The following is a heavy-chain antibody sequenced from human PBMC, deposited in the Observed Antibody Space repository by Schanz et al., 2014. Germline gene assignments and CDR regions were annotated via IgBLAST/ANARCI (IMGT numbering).Heavy chain of an antibody. CDR3: AKCIGWYGRCAFDI. V-gene: IGHV3-NL1*01. D-gene: IGHD6-19*01. J-gene: IGHJ3*02. CDR1: GFTFSSYG. CDR2: IYSGGST. Sequence: VQLVESGGGLGQPGGSLRLSCAASGFTFSSYGMHWVRQAPGKGLEWVAVIYSGGSTFYTDSVKGRFTISRDNSKNTLYLQMNSLIAEDTAVYYCAKCIGWYGRCAFDIWGQGTMVTVSS.